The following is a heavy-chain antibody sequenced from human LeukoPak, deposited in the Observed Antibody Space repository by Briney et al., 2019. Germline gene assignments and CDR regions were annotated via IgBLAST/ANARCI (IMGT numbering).Heavy chain of an antibody. V-gene: IGHV4-39*07. CDR3: ARGGRIAVAGTYYFDY. Sequence: SETLSLTCTVSGGSISSSSYYWGWIRQPPGKGLEWIGYIYYSGSTYYNPSLKSRVTISVDTSKNQFSLKLSSVTAADTAVYYCARGGRIAVAGTYYFDYWGQGTLVTVSS. J-gene: IGHJ4*02. CDR1: GGSISSSSYY. CDR2: IYYSGST. D-gene: IGHD6-19*01.